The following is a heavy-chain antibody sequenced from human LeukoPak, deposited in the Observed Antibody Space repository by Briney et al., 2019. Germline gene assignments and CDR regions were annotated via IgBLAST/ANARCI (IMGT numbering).Heavy chain of an antibody. CDR1: GGSISSGDYY. CDR2: IYYSGST. J-gene: IGHJ4*02. V-gene: IGHV4-30-4*08. Sequence: SQTLSLTCTVSGGSISSGDYYWRWIRQPPGTGLEWIGYIYYSGSTYYNPSLKSRVTISVDTSKNQFSLKLSSVTAADTAVYYCARVNYDSSGYPVEVYYFDYWGQGTLVTVSS. CDR3: ARVNYDSSGYPVEVYYFDY. D-gene: IGHD3-22*01.